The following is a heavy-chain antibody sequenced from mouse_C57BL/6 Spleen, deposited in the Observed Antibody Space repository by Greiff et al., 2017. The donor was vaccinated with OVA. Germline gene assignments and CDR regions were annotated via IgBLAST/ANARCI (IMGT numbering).Heavy chain of an antibody. J-gene: IGHJ4*01. CDR2: ISYDGSN. CDR3: ARSHYYGSSYYAMDY. D-gene: IGHD1-1*01. Sequence: EVKLVESGPGLVKPSQSLSLTCSVTGYSITSGYYWNWIRQFPGNKLEWMGYISYDGSNNYNPSLKNRISITRDTSKNQFFLKLNSVTTEDTATYYCARSHYYGSSYYAMDYWGQGTSVTVSS. CDR1: GYSITSGYY. V-gene: IGHV3-6*01.